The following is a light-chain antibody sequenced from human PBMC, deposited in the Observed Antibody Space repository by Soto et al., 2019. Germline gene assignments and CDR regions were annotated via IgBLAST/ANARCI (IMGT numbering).Light chain of an antibody. CDR2: AAS. V-gene: IGKV1-12*01. CDR1: QSIYKW. Sequence: DIQMTQSPSSVSASIGDRVTISCRASQSIYKWLVWYQQKPGKAPKLLIYAASSLQSGVPSRFSGSGYGTDFTLTISSLQPEDFATYYCQQADSFPLSCRGGPKVEI. J-gene: IGKJ4*01. CDR3: QQADSFPLS.